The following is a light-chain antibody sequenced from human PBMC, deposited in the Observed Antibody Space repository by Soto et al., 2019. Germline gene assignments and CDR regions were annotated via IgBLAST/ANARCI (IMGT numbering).Light chain of an antibody. J-gene: IGKJ3*01. CDR2: DAS. Sequence: DIPMTQSPTFLSASVGDRVTITCQASQDISNYLSWYQEKPGKAPKLLIYDASNLQTGVSSRFSGSGSGTDFTFTISSLQPEDIATYYCQQYDNVPLTFGPGTKVDIK. CDR3: QQYDNVPLT. V-gene: IGKV1-33*01. CDR1: QDISNY.